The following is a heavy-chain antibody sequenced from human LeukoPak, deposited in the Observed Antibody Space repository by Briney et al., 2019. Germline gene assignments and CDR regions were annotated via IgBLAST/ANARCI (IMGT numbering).Heavy chain of an antibody. CDR2: IIPIFGTA. D-gene: IGHD3-10*01. CDR1: GGTFSSYA. Sequence: ASVKVSCKASGGTFSSYAISWVRQAPGQGLEWMGGIIPIFGTANYAQKFQGRVTITADESTSTAYMELSSLRSEDTAVYYCARGVTMVRGDPPYYYYYYMDVWGKGTTVTISS. CDR3: ARGVTMVRGDPPYYYYYYMDV. J-gene: IGHJ6*03. V-gene: IGHV1-69*13.